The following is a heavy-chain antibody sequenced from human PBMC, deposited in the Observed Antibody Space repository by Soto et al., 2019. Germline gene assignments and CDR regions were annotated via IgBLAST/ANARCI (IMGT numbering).Heavy chain of an antibody. CDR1: GGSISRYY. CDR3: ARRYGGTFDY. CDR2: NSYSGST. D-gene: IGHD2-15*01. J-gene: IGHJ4*02. V-gene: IGHV4-59*08. Sequence: QVQLQESGPGLVKPSETLSLTCTVSGGSISRYYWSWIRQPPGKGLEWIGYNSYSGSTNYKPSLRSRVTISVDPTKYQFPLKLSSVPGADTAVYYCARRYGGTFDYWGQGTLVTVAS.